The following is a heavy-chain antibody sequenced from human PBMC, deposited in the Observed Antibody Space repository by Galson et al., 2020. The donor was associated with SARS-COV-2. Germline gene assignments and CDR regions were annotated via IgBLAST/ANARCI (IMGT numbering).Heavy chain of an antibody. J-gene: IGHJ6*02. CDR2: INPNSGGP. Sequence: ASVKVPCKASGYTFTGYYMHWLRPAPRQGLEWMGWINPNSGGPKYAQKLQGRVTMTRDTSISTAYMELSRLRSDDTAVYYWARVRVAGTGYYYYGMDVWGQGTTVTVSS. V-gene: IGHV1-2*02. D-gene: IGHD6-19*01. CDR1: GYTFTGYY. CDR3: ARVRVAGTGYYYYGMDV.